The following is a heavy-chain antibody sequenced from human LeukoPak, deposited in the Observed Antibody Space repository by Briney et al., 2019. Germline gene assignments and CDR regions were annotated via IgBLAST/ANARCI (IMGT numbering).Heavy chain of an antibody. CDR3: ARGGIVATIYFDY. D-gene: IGHD5-12*01. CDR2: INHSGST. J-gene: IGHJ4*02. Sequence: SETLSLTCAVYGGSFSGYYWGWIRQPPGKGLEWIGEINHSGSTNYNPSLKSRVTISVDTSKNQFSLKLSSVTAADTAVYYCARGGIVATIYFDYWGQGTLVTVSS. CDR1: GGSFSGYY. V-gene: IGHV4-34*01.